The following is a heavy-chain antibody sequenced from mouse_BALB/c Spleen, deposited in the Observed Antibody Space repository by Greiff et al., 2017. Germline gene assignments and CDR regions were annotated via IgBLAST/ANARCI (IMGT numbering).Heavy chain of an antibody. J-gene: IGHJ4*01. CDR1: GYTFTSYW. Sequence: QVQLKQPGAELVKPGASVKLSCKASGYTFTSYWMHWVKQRPGQGLEWIGEIDPSDSYTNYNQKFKGKATLTVDKSSSTAYMQLSSLTSEDSAVYYCARLFTGAMDYWGQGTSVTVSS. CDR2: IDPSDSYT. CDR3: ARLFTGAMDY. V-gene: IGHV1-69*02.